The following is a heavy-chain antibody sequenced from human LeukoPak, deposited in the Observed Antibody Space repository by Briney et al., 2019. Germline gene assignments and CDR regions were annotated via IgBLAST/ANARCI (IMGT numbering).Heavy chain of an antibody. CDR3: ASQEAGAFAFDY. V-gene: IGHV1-24*01. CDR1: GSILTEVS. CDR2: FALEDGET. J-gene: IGHJ4*02. Sequence: ASVKVSCQVSGSILTEVSIHWVRQAPGKGLEWMGSFALEDGETIYEQNFEGRVTMTEDTSTDTAYMELNSLTSEDTAIYYCASQEAGAFAFDYWGQGTLVIVSS.